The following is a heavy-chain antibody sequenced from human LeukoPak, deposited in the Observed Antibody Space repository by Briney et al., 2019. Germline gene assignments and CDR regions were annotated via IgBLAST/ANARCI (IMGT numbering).Heavy chain of an antibody. CDR3: ARGLAARDAFDI. D-gene: IGHD6-6*01. CDR2: INPSGGST. Sequence: ASVKVSYKASGYTFTSYYMHWVRQAPGQGLGWMGIINPSGGSTSYAQKFQGRVTMTRDTSTSTVYMELSSLRSEDTAVYYCARGLAARDAFDIWGQGTMVTVSS. CDR1: GYTFTSYY. V-gene: IGHV1-46*01. J-gene: IGHJ3*02.